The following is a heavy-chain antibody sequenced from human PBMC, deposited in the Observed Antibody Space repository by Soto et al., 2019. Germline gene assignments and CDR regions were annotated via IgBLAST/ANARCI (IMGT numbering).Heavy chain of an antibody. V-gene: IGHV3-23*01. Sequence: EVQLLESGGGLVQPGGSLRLSCAASGFTFSSYAMSWVRQAPGEGLEWVSAISGSGGSTYYADSVKGRFTISRDNSKNTLYLQMNSLRAEDTAVYYCAKGRGGVRGALSPKYYYYGMDVWGQGTTVTVSS. CDR2: ISGSGGST. J-gene: IGHJ6*02. CDR3: AKGRGGVRGALSPKYYYYGMDV. D-gene: IGHD3-10*01. CDR1: GFTFSSYA.